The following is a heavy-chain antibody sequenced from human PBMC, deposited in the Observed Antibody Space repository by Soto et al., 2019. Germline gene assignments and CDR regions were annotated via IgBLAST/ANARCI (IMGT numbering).Heavy chain of an antibody. J-gene: IGHJ4*02. CDR1: GYTFTGYY. CDR3: ARECSGGSRSLLQPHFDY. Sequence: QVQLVQSGAEVKKPGASVKVSCKASGYTFTGYYMHWVRQAPGQGLEWMGWINPNSGGTNYAQKFQGWVTMTRDTSISTAYMELSRLRSDDTAVYYCARECSGGSRSLLQPHFDYWGQGTLVTVSS. V-gene: IGHV1-2*04. CDR2: INPNSGGT. D-gene: IGHD2-15*01.